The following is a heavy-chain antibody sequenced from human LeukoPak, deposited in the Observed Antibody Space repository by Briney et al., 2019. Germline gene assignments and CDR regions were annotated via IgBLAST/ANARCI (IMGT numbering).Heavy chain of an antibody. J-gene: IGHJ6*02. D-gene: IGHD1-26*01. CDR2: MNTNTGNP. Sequence: ASVKVSCKASGGTFSSYAISWVRQAPGRGLEWMGWMNTNTGNPTYAQGFTGRFVFSLDTSVSTAYLQISSLKAEDTAVYYCAREGEGATTPHYYYGMDVWGQGTTVTVSS. CDR3: AREGEGATTPHYYYGMDV. V-gene: IGHV7-4-1*02. CDR1: GGTFSSYA.